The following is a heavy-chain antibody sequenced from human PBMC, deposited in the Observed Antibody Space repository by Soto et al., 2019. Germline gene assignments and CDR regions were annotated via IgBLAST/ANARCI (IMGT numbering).Heavy chain of an antibody. J-gene: IGHJ5*02. CDR3: ARGPVPANAIPLVNWFDP. CDR2: ISSSGSTI. CDR1: GFTFSDYY. D-gene: IGHD2-8*01. Sequence: GGSLRLSCAASGFTFSDYYMSWIRQAPGKGLEWVSYISSSGSTIYYADSVKGRFTISRDNAKNSLYLQMNSLRAEDTAVYYCARGPVPANAIPLVNWFDPWGQGNLVTVSS. V-gene: IGHV3-11*01.